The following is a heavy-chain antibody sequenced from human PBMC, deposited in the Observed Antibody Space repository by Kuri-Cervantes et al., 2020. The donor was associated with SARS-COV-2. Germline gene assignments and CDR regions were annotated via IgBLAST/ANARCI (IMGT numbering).Heavy chain of an antibody. V-gene: IGHV3-43*02. Sequence: GGSLRLSCAASGFTFDDYAMHRVRQAPGKGLEWVSLISGDGGSTYYADSVKGRFTISRDNSKNSLYLQMNSLRTEDTALYYCAGYDSSGYYGFYVAFDIWGQGTMVTVSS. CDR1: GFTFDDYA. CDR3: AGYDSSGYYGFYVAFDI. CDR2: ISGDGGST. J-gene: IGHJ3*02. D-gene: IGHD3-22*01.